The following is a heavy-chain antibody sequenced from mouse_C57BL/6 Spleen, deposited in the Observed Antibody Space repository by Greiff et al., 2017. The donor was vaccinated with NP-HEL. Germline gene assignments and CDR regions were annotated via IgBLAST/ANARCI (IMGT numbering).Heavy chain of an antibody. CDR1: GYTFTSYW. Sequence: VQLQQPGAELVKPGASVKMSCKASGYTFTSYWITWVKQRPGQGLEWIGDIYPGSGSTNYNEKFKSKATMTVDTASSTAYMQLSSLTSDDSAVYYCARFWGLLEYYAMDYWGQGTSVTVSS. V-gene: IGHV1-55*01. D-gene: IGHD2-3*01. CDR3: ARFWGLLEYYAMDY. J-gene: IGHJ4*01. CDR2: IYPGSGST.